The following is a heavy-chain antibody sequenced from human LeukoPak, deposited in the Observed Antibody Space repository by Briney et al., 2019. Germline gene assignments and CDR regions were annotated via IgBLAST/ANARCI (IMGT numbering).Heavy chain of an antibody. CDR1: GYTFTSYY. D-gene: IGHD2-2*01. CDR2: INPSGGST. CDR3: ARRGCSSTSCYRGGGDI. V-gene: IGHV1-46*01. Sequence: ASVKVSCKASGYTFTSYYMHWVRQAPGQGLEWMGIINPSGGSTSYAQKFQGRVTMTRDTSTSTVYMELSSLRSEDTAVYYCARRGCSSTSCYRGGGDIWGQGTMVTVSS. J-gene: IGHJ3*02.